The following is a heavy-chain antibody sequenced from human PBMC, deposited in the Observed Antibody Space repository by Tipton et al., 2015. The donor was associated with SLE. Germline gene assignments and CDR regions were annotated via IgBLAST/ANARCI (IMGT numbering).Heavy chain of an antibody. Sequence: TLSLTCTVSLYSIGSGSSSWNWVRQPAGKGLEWIGLIYNSGITNYNPSLQSRVTLSVDMSKNQFSLRLSSVTAADTGVYYCVKSVVVVSPRDYYYYMDVWGKGTTVTVSS. J-gene: IGHJ6*03. V-gene: IGHV4-61*02. CDR2: IYNSGIT. D-gene: IGHD2-15*01. CDR3: VKSVVVVSPRDYYYYMDV. CDR1: LYSIGSGSSS.